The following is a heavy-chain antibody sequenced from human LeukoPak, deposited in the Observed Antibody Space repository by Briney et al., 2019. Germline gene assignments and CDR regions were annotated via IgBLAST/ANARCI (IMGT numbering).Heavy chain of an antibody. V-gene: IGHV2-5*01. CDR3: AHKGRGSGSYTM. CDR2: TYWNNDK. D-gene: IGHD3-10*01. CDR1: GFSLSTTEVA. J-gene: IGHJ4*02. Sequence: ESGPTLVKPTQTLTLTCTFSGFSLSTTEVAVAWIRQPPGKALEWLAVTYWNNDKSYSPSLKNRLTITQDTSKNQVILIMANMDPVDTGTYYCAHKGRGSGSYTMWGQGTLVTVSS.